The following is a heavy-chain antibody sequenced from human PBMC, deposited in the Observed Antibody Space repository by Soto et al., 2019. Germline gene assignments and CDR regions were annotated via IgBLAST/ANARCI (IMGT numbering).Heavy chain of an antibody. CDR2: INHSGST. V-gene: IGHV4-34*01. J-gene: IGHJ4*02. D-gene: IGHD5-12*01. CDR3: ARGPHLIVATQKVRYFDY. Sequence: PSETLSLTCAVYGGSFSGYYWSWIRQPPGKGLEWIGEINHSGSTNYNPSLKSRVTISVDTSKNQFSLKLSSVTAADTAVYYCARGPHLIVATQKVRYFDYWGQGTLVTVSS. CDR1: GGSFSGYY.